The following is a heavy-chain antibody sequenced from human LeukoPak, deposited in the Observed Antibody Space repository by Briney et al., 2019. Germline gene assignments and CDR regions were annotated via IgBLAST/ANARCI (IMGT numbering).Heavy chain of an antibody. D-gene: IGHD6-19*01. CDR3: ARSGGPGYNNGWYGELDH. J-gene: IGHJ4*02. V-gene: IGHV1-18*01. Sequence: ASVKVSCKASGYTFTNYGICWVRQAPGQGLEWMGWISGYNGKTKYAQKFQGGVTMTTDTSTNTAYMGLRSLNSDDTAVYYCARSGGPGYNNGWYGELDHWGQGTLVTVSS. CDR2: ISGYNGKT. CDR1: GYTFTNYG.